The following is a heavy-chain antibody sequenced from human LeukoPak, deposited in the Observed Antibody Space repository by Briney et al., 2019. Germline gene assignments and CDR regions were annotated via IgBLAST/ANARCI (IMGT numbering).Heavy chain of an antibody. CDR1: GGSITNYY. CDR3: ARKSDAFDI. Sequence: MPSETLSLTCTVSGGSITNYYWTWIRQPAGKGLEWIGRIFTSGSTKYNPSLKSRVTMSVDTSKNQFSLKLSSVTAADTAVYYCARKSDAFDIWGQGTMVIVSS. CDR2: IFTSGST. V-gene: IGHV4-4*07. J-gene: IGHJ3*02.